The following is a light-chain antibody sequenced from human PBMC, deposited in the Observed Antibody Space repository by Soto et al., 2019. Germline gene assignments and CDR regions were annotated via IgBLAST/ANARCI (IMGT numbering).Light chain of an antibody. CDR2: GAS. CDR1: QSVSSSY. V-gene: IGKV3-20*01. CDR3: QHSEIT. Sequence: EIVLTQSPGTLSLSPGERATLSCRASQSVSSSYLAWYQQKPGQAPRLLIYGASSRATGIPDRFSGSGSGTDFTLTISRLEPEDFAVYYCQHSEITCGQGTRLEIK. J-gene: IGKJ5*01.